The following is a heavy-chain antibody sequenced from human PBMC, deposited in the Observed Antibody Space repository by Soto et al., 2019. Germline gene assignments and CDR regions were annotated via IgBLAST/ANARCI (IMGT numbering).Heavy chain of an antibody. J-gene: IGHJ6*03. CDR2: TYYRSKWYI. CDR3: ARGSWDDVTGHYYMDV. CDR1: GESVSSNSAA. V-gene: IGHV6-1*01. D-gene: IGHD1-1*01. Sequence: SQTLSLTCDISGESVSSNSAALKWIRQTPSRGLEWLGRTYYRSKWYINYAVSVKSRITVNPDTSKNQFSLQLNSVTPEDTAVYYCARGSWDDVTGHYYMDVWGKGTTVTVSS.